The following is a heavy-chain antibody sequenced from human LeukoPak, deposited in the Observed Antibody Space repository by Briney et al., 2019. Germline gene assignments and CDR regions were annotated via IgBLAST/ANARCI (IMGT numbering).Heavy chain of an antibody. V-gene: IGHV3-30*04. CDR3: ARVYYGSGSYSLDY. CDR2: ISYDGSEK. CDR1: GFTFSRYA. Sequence: GGSLRLSCAASGFTFSRYAMDWVRQAPGKGLEWVAAISYDGSEKYYADSVKGRFTISRDNSKNTLYLQMNSLRAEDTAVYYCARVYYGSGSYSLDYLGQGTLVTVSS. D-gene: IGHD3-10*01. J-gene: IGHJ4*02.